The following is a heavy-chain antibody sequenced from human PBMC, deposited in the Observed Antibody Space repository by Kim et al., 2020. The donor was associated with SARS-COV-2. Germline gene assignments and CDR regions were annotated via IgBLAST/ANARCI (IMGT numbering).Heavy chain of an antibody. D-gene: IGHD6-19*01. CDR2: DGSEK. J-gene: IGHJ4*02. Sequence: DGSEKYYVDSVKGRFTISRDNAKNSLYLQMNSLRVEDTAVYYCVRAPVASHWGQGTLVTVSS. CDR3: VRAPVASH. V-gene: IGHV3-7*04.